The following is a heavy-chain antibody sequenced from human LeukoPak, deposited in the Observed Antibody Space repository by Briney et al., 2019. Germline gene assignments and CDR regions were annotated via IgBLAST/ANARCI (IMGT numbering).Heavy chain of an antibody. CDR3: ATGSPGIAAAAGARNY. Sequence: GGSLRLSCAASGLTFSSYGMHWVRQAPGKGLEWVAVIWYDGSNKYYADSVKGRFTISRDNSKNTVYLQMNSLRAEDTAVYYCATGSPGIAAAAGARNYWGQGTLVTVSS. CDR2: IWYDGSNK. V-gene: IGHV3-33*01. CDR1: GLTFSSYG. D-gene: IGHD6-25*01. J-gene: IGHJ4*02.